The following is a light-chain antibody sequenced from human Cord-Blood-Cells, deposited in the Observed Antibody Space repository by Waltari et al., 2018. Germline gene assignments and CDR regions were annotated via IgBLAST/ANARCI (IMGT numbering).Light chain of an antibody. CDR1: QSVSGN. V-gene: IGKV3-15*01. CDR3: QQYNNWPPYT. J-gene: IGKJ2*01. Sequence: EIVMTQSPATLSVSPGERATPSCRASQSVSGNLAWYQQKPGQAPRLLSYGASTSATGIPARFSGSGSGTEFTLTISSLQSEDFAVYYCQQYNNWPPYTFGQGTKLEIK. CDR2: GAS.